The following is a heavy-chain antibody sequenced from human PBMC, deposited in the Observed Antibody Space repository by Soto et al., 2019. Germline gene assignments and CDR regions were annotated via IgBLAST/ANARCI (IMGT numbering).Heavy chain of an antibody. D-gene: IGHD2-21*01. V-gene: IGHV3-30*03. J-gene: IGHJ6*02. CDR1: GFTFSSFG. CDR3: ARARDGYYYGMDV. Sequence: GGSLRLSCAASGFTFSSFGMHWVRQAPGKGLEWVALISYDGSNKYYADSVKGRFTISRDNAKNSLYLQMNSLRAEDTAVYYCARARDGYYYGMDVWGQGTTVTVSS. CDR2: ISYDGSNK.